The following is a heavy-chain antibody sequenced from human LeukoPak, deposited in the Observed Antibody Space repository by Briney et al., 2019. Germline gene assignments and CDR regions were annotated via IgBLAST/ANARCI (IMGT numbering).Heavy chain of an antibody. Sequence: PGGSLRLSCAASGFTFSSYAMHWVRQAPGKGLEWVAVISYDGSNKYYADSVKGRFTISRDNSKNTLYLQMNSQRAEDTAVYYCARTEGIAAASRGFYYWGQGTLVTVSS. J-gene: IGHJ4*02. D-gene: IGHD6-13*01. CDR1: GFTFSSYA. CDR3: ARTEGIAAASRGFYY. CDR2: ISYDGSNK. V-gene: IGHV3-30*04.